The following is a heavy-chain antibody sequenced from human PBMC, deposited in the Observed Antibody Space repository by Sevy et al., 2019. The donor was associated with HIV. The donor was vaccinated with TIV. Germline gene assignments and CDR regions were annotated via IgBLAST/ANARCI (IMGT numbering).Heavy chain of an antibody. D-gene: IGHD4-17*01. Sequence: GGSLRLSCAASGFTFSSSIINWVRQAPGKGLEWVSSIIGTGSTIYYADSVKGRFTISRDNAKNSLYLQMHSLRDEDTAVYYCARSDYGDYVGWFDPWGQGTLVTVSS. J-gene: IGHJ5*02. CDR2: IIGTGSTI. V-gene: IGHV3-48*02. CDR3: ARSDYGDYVGWFDP. CDR1: GFTFSSSI.